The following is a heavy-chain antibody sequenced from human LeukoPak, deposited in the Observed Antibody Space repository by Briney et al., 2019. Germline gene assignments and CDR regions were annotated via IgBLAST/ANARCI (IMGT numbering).Heavy chain of an antibody. J-gene: IGHJ5*02. D-gene: IGHD6-13*01. CDR1: GYTFTSYD. V-gene: IGHV1-18*01. CDR2: ISAYNGNT. Sequence: ASVKVSCKASGYTFTSYDISWVRQAPGQGLEWMGWISAYNGNTNYAQKLQGRVTMTTDTSTSTAYMELRSLRSDDSAVYFCARGGGPRPLLTRSSSWPSGPWGQGTLVTVSS. CDR3: ARGGGPRPLLTRSSSWPSGP.